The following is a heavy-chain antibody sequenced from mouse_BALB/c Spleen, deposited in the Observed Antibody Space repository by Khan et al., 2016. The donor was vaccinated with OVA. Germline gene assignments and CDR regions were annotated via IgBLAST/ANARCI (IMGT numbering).Heavy chain of an antibody. V-gene: IGHV3-2*02. D-gene: IGHD3-1*01. CDR2: ISYSGST. J-gene: IGHJ2*01. CDR3: ARRARIKY. Sequence: VQLKESGPGLVKPSQSLSLTCTVTGYSITSGYGWNWIRQFPGNKLEWMGNISYSGSTNYNPSLKSRISFTRDTSKNQVFLQLNSVTTEDSATYYCARRARIKYWGQGTTLTVSS. CDR1: GYSITSGYG.